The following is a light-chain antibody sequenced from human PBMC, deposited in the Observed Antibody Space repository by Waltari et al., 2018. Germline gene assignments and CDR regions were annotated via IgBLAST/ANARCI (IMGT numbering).Light chain of an antibody. Sequence: EIVLTQSPRTESLSPGARVTLSCRASQSVGSISLAWYQQKPGQAPRLVIYRASRRATGIPDRFSGRGSWTDFSLTISRLEPEAFAVYYCQQHGTLPATFGQGTKVEIK. V-gene: IGKV3-20*01. CDR1: QSVGSIS. CDR3: QQHGTLPAT. CDR2: RAS. J-gene: IGKJ1*01.